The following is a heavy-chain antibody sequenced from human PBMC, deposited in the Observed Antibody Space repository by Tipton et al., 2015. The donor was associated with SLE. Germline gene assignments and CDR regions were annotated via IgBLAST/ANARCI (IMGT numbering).Heavy chain of an antibody. V-gene: IGHV3-23*01. CDR3: ATLWDYDSSGYYYDALDF. J-gene: IGHJ3*01. CDR1: GFTFSSYA. CDR2: ISDSGGGK. D-gene: IGHD3-22*01. Sequence: SLRLSCAASGFTFSSYAMSWVRQGPGKGLEWVSGISDSGGGKNYADSVKGRFTISRDNSKNTLYLQMNSLRAEDTAVYYCATLWDYDSSGYYYDALDFWGQGTLVTVSS.